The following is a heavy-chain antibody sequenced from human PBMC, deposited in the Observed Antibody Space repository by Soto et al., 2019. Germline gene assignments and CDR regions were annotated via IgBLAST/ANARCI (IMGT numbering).Heavy chain of an antibody. J-gene: IGHJ6*02. CDR3: ALTGYRSGSYYGMDV. V-gene: IGHV1-69*13. CDR1: GYTFTSYD. D-gene: IGHD6-19*01. Sequence: SVKVSCKASGYTFTSYDINWVRQATGQGLEWMGGIIPIIGTANYAQKFQGRVTITADESTSTAYMELSSLRSEDTAVYYCALTGYRSGSYYGMDVWGQGTTVTVSS. CDR2: IIPIIGTA.